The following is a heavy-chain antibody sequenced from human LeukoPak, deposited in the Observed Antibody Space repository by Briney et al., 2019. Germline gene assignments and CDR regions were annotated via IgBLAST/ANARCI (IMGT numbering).Heavy chain of an antibody. D-gene: IGHD2-21*02. CDR3: AKCMSSTGVCLNFDY. V-gene: IGHV3-23*01. CDR2: IGSDSAT. J-gene: IGHJ4*02. CDR1: GFTFFNYA. Sequence: GGSLRLSCEASGFTFFNYAMSWVRQAPGKGLQWVSGIGSDSATFYTDSVKGRFTISRDNSKNTVYLHIDSLGAEDTAVYYCAKCMSSTGVCLNFDYGGQGILVAVST.